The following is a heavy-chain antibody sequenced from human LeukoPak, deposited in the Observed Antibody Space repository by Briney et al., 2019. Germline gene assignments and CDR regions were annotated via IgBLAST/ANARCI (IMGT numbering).Heavy chain of an antibody. CDR1: GGSISSSSYY. Sequence: SETLSLTCTVSGGSISSSSYYWGWIRQPPGKGLEWIGSIYYSGSTYYNPSLKSRVTISVDTSKNQFSLKLSSVTAADTAVYYCARTLGHYYDSSGYYYYHHVFDIRGQGTMVTVSS. V-gene: IGHV4-39*01. CDR3: ARTLGHYYDSSGYYYYHHVFDI. J-gene: IGHJ3*02. CDR2: IYYSGST. D-gene: IGHD3-22*01.